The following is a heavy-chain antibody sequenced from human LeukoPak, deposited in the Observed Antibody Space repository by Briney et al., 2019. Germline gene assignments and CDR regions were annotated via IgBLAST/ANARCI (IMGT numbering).Heavy chain of an antibody. Sequence: SETLSLTCTVSGGYITSSSYYWGWIRQPPGKGLEWIGSIYFSGSPYHNPSLKSRVTISVDTSKNQFSLKLSSVTAADTAVYYCARDFGHSSSWYYFDYWGQGTLVTVSS. CDR1: GGYITSSSYY. CDR2: IYFSGSP. CDR3: ARDFGHSSSWYYFDY. D-gene: IGHD6-13*01. V-gene: IGHV4-39*07. J-gene: IGHJ4*02.